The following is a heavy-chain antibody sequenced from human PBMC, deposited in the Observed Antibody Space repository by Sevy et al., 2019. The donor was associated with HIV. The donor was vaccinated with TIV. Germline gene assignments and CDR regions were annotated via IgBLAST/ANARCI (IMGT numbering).Heavy chain of an antibody. CDR3: ARSDYGDYVKWFDP. D-gene: IGHD4-17*01. J-gene: IGHJ5*02. Sequence: SGPTLVKPTQTLTLTCTFSWFSLSTSGVGVGWIRQPPGKALEWLALIYWDDDKRYSPSLKSRLTISKDTSKNQVVLTMTNMDPVDTATYYCARSDYGDYVKWFDPWGQGTLVTVSS. V-gene: IGHV2-5*02. CDR2: IYWDDDK. CDR1: WFSLSTSGVG.